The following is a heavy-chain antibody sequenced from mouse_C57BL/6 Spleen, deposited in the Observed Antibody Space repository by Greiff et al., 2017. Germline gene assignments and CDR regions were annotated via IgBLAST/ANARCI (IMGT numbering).Heavy chain of an antibody. CDR3: ARDYDYSYAMDY. J-gene: IGHJ4*01. CDR2: ISYDGSN. D-gene: IGHD2-4*01. Sequence: EVQVVESGPGLVKPSQSLSLTCSVTGYSITSGYYWNWIRQFPGNKLEWMGYISYDGSNNYNPSLKNRISITRDTSKNQFFLKLNSLTTEDTATYYCARDYDYSYAMDYWGQGTSVTVSS. V-gene: IGHV3-6*01. CDR1: GYSITSGYY.